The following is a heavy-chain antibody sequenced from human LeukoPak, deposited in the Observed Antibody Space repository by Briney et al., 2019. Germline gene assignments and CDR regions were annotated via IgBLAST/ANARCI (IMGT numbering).Heavy chain of an antibody. V-gene: IGHV3-9*01. Sequence: SLRLYCAASGFTFDDYAMHWVRQAPGKGLEWVSGISWNSGSIGYSDSVKCRFTFSRDNAKNSLYLQLNSLRAEDTALYYFAKDIRRFGEPNLTWFEPWGQGTLVTVSS. D-gene: IGHD3-10*01. J-gene: IGHJ5*02. CDR1: GFTFDDYA. CDR2: ISWNSGSI. CDR3: AKDIRRFGEPNLTWFEP.